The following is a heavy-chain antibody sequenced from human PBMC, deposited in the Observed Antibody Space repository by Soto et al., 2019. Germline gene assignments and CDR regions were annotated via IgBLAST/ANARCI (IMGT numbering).Heavy chain of an antibody. CDR3: AHRQTYCGGNCYSGFDY. J-gene: IGHJ4*02. D-gene: IGHD2-21*02. V-gene: IGHV2-5*02. CDR2: IYWDDDK. Sequence: GSGPTLVNPTQTLTLTCTFSGFSLSTSGVGVGWIRQPPGKALEWLALIYWDDDKRYSPSLKSRLTITKDTSKNQVVLTMTNMDPVDTATYYCAHRQTYCGGNCYSGFDYWGQGTLVTVS. CDR1: GFSLSTSGVG.